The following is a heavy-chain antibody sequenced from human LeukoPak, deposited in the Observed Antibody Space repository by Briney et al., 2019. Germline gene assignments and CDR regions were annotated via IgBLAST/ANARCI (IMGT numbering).Heavy chain of an antibody. D-gene: IGHD2-15*01. J-gene: IGHJ4*02. V-gene: IGHV3-21*01. CDR2: ISSSSGYI. Sequence: GGSLRLSCAASGFTFSSYSMNWVRQAPGKGLEWVSSISSSSGYIYYADSVKGRFTISRDNAKNSLYLQMNSLRAEDTAVYYCARDDKWQLPQVPYDYWGQGTLVTVSS. CDR3: ARDDKWQLPQVPYDY. CDR1: GFTFSSYS.